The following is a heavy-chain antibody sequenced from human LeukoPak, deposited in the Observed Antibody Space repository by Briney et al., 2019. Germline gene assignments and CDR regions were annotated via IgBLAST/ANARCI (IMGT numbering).Heavy chain of an antibody. V-gene: IGHV1-69*06. CDR1: GGTFSSYA. D-gene: IGHD3-3*01. J-gene: IGHJ6*03. Sequence: SVKVSCKASGGTFSSYAISWVRQAPGQGLEWMGGIIPIFGTANYAQKFQGRVTITADKSTSTAYMELSSLRSEDTAVYYCARDLAGTYDFWSGYYYYMDVWGKGTTVTISS. CDR2: IIPIFGTA. CDR3: ARDLAGTYDFWSGYYYYMDV.